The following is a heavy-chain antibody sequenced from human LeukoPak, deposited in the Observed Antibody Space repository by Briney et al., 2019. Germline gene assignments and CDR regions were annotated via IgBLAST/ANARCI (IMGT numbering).Heavy chain of an antibody. CDR3: ARGFRGVRGEIDY. CDR1: GASISSYY. Sequence: SETLSLTCTVSGASISSYYWTWIRQPPGKGLEWIGYIHYSGSSGSTFYNPSLRSRVTTSVDTSKNQFSLRLSSVTAADTAVYYCARGFRGVRGEIDYWGQGTLVTVSS. D-gene: IGHD3-10*01. CDR2: IHYSGSSGST. V-gene: IGHV4-59*01. J-gene: IGHJ4*02.